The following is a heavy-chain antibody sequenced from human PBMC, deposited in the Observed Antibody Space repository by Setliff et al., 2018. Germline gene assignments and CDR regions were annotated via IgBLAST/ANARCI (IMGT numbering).Heavy chain of an antibody. Sequence: GESLKISCKGSGYSFSNFWIGWVRQMPGRGLGWMGIIYPGDSDARYSPSFRGQVTISVDKSIGTAYLQWRSLKASDIAMYYCVGRDFSGGDSWGHGTLVTVS. CDR1: GYSFSNFW. V-gene: IGHV5-51*01. D-gene: IGHD6-25*01. CDR3: VGRDFSGGDS. J-gene: IGHJ5*01. CDR2: IYPGDSDA.